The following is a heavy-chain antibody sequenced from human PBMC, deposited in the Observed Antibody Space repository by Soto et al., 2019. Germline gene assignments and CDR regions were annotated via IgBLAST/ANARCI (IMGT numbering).Heavy chain of an antibody. Sequence: GGSLRLSCAASGFTFSSYGMHWVRQAPGKGLEWVAVISYDGSNKYYADSVKGRFTISRDNSKNTLYLQMNSLRAEDTAVYYCATSGGIEPLYYFDYWGQGTLVTVSS. CDR3: ATSGGIEPLYYFDY. V-gene: IGHV3-30*03. J-gene: IGHJ4*02. D-gene: IGHD2-15*01. CDR2: ISYDGSNK. CDR1: GFTFSSYG.